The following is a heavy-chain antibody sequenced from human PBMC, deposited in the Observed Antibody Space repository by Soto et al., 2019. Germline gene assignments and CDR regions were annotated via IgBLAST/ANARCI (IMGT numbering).Heavy chain of an antibody. V-gene: IGHV3-30*18. CDR2: ISYDGNNK. D-gene: IGHD4-4*01. Sequence: GGSLRLSCAASGFTFSSYGMHWVRQAPGKGLEWVAVISYDGNNKYYADSVKGRFTISRDNSKNTLYLLMNSLRAEDTAVYYCVKELTVGFDYWGQGTLVTVSS. J-gene: IGHJ4*02. CDR3: VKELTVGFDY. CDR1: GFTFSSYG.